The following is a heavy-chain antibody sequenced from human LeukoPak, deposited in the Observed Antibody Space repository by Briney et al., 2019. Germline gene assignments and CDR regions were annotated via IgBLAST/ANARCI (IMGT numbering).Heavy chain of an antibody. CDR1: GYTFTSYG. V-gene: IGHV1-18*01. CDR3: ARGSSGWYVGAYYMDV. D-gene: IGHD6-19*01. J-gene: IGHJ6*03. CDR2: ISAYNGNT. Sequence: ASVKVSCKASGYTFTSYGISWVRQAPGQGLEWMGWISAYNGNTNYAQKLQGRVTMTTDTSTSTAYMELRSLRSDDTAVYYCARGSSGWYVGAYYMDVWGKGTTVTISS.